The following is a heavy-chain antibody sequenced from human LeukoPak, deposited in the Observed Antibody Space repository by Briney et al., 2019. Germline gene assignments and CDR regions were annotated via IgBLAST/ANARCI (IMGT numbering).Heavy chain of an antibody. J-gene: IGHJ3*02. CDR2: ISGSGGST. CDR1: GFTFSSYA. V-gene: IGHV3-23*01. CDR3: ARDYSGSDAFDI. Sequence: PGGSLRLSCAASGFTFSSYAMSWVRQAPGKGLEWVSAISGSGGSTYYADSVKGRFTISRDNSKNTLYLQVNSLRAEDTAVYYCARDYSGSDAFDIWGQGTMVTVSS. D-gene: IGHD1-26*01.